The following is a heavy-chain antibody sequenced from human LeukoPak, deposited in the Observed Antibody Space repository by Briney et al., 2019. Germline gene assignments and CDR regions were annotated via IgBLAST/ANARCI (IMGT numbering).Heavy chain of an antibody. CDR1: GGTFSSYA. J-gene: IGHJ4*02. CDR3: ARSYYDILTGGGFDY. V-gene: IGHV1-69*13. Sequence: SVKVSCKASGGTFSSYAISWVRQAPGQGLEWMGGIIPIFGTANYAQKFQGRVTITADESTSTAYMELSSLRSEDTAVYYCARSYYDILTGGGFDYWGQGTLVTVSS. D-gene: IGHD3-9*01. CDR2: IIPIFGTA.